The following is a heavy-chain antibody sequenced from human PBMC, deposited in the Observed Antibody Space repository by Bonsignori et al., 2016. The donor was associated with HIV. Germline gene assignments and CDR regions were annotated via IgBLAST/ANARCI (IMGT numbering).Heavy chain of an antibody. CDR3: ARGFPFEQGGDYQGY. CDR2: INHGGST. Sequence: SETLSLTCAVCGGSLSAYYWSWIRQSPGKGLEWIGEINHGGSTKYNPSLKSRVTISADTSKNQLSLKLTSVTAADTAVYYCARGFPFEQGGDYQGYWGQGTLVTVSS. V-gene: IGHV4-34*01. D-gene: IGHD4-17*01. CDR1: GGSLSAYY. J-gene: IGHJ4*02.